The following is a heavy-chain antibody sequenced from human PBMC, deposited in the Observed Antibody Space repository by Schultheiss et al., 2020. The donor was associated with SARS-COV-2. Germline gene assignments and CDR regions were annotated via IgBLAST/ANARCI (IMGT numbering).Heavy chain of an antibody. Sequence: GGSLRLSCAASGFTFSSYGMHWVRQAPGKGLEWVAVISYDGSNKYYADSVKGRFTISRDNAKNSLYLQMSSLRAEDTAVYYCARDPSFWSGYYYYFDYWGQGTLVTVSS. CDR1: GFTFSSYG. V-gene: IGHV3-30*12. CDR3: ARDPSFWSGYYYYFDY. CDR2: ISYDGSNK. J-gene: IGHJ4*02. D-gene: IGHD3-3*01.